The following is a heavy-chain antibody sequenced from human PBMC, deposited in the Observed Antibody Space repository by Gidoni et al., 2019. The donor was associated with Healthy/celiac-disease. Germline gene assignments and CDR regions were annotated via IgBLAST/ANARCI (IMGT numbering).Heavy chain of an antibody. Sequence: EVQLVASGGGLVNPGGSLRPSCSAPGFPLSRYSMDWVRQAPGKGLEWVSSISSSSSYIYYADSVKGRFTISRDNAKNSLYLQMNSLRDEDTAVYYCARARSGGLGRTSPFDYWGQGTLVTVSS. CDR2: ISSSSSYI. J-gene: IGHJ4*02. V-gene: IGHV3-21*01. CDR1: GFPLSRYS. D-gene: IGHD2-2*01. CDR3: ARARSGGLGRTSPFDY.